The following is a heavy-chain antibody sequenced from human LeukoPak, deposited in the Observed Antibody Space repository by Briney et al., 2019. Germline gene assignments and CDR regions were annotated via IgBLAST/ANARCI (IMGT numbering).Heavy chain of an antibody. J-gene: IGHJ6*02. Sequence: PSETLSLTCTVSGGSISSSSYYWGWIRQPPGKGLEWIGSIYYSGRTYYNPSRKSRVTISVDTSKNQFSLKLSSVTAADTAVYYCARHTVFGVVRPSYYYYGMDVWGQGTTVTVSS. D-gene: IGHD3-3*01. V-gene: IGHV4-39*01. CDR3: ARHTVFGVVRPSYYYYGMDV. CDR2: IYYSGRT. CDR1: GGSISSSSYY.